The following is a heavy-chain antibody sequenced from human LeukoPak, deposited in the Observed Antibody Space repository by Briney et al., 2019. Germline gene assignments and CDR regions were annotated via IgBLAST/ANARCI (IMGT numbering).Heavy chain of an antibody. V-gene: IGHV3-23*01. Sequence: GGSLRLSCAASGFTFSSYSMSWVRQAPGKGLEWVSSISGSGGSTYYADSVKGRFTISRDNSKNTLYLQMNSLRAEDTAVYYCAKVSSGNYHKRPFAYWGQGTLVTVSS. CDR2: ISGSGGST. J-gene: IGHJ4*02. CDR1: GFTFSSYS. D-gene: IGHD1-7*01. CDR3: AKVSSGNYHKRPFAY.